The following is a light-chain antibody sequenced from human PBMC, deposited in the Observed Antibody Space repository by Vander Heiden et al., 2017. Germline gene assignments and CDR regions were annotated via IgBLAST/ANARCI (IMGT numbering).Light chain of an antibody. V-gene: IGLV7-46*01. J-gene: IGLJ3*02. CDR3: LLSYSDARV. CDR2: NTS. CDR1: TGAVTRSHF. Sequence: QAVVTQEPSLTVSPGRTVTLTCGSSTGAVTRSHFPFWFQQKRGQAPRTLIYNTSNTHSWTPARFSGSVLGGKAALTLSGARPEDEADYYCLLSYSDARVFGGGTALTVL.